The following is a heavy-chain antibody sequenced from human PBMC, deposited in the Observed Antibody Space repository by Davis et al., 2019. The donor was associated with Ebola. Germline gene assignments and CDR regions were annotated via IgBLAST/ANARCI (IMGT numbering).Heavy chain of an antibody. J-gene: IGHJ5*02. Sequence: PGGSLRLSCAASGFTFSSYWMSWVRQAPGKGLEWVANIKQGGDERYSVDSVKGRFIISRDDAKNSLYLQMNSLRAEDTAVYYCVRVYSGSYDPWGQGTLVTVSS. CDR1: GFTFSSYW. V-gene: IGHV3-7*01. CDR2: IKQGGDER. CDR3: VRVYSGSYDP. D-gene: IGHD1-26*01.